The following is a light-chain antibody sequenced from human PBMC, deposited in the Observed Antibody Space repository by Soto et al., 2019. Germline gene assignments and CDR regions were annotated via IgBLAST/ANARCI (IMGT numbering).Light chain of an antibody. CDR1: QGMSND. V-gene: IGKV1-17*01. CDR3: LQHNSYPLT. CDR2: AAS. Sequence: DIQRTQSPYSLSASVGDRVTITCRASQGMSNDLGWYQQKPGKAPKRLIYAASSLQSGVPSRFSGSGSGTEFTLTSSSLQPEDCATYYCLQHNSYPLTFVGGTQVEIK. J-gene: IGKJ4*01.